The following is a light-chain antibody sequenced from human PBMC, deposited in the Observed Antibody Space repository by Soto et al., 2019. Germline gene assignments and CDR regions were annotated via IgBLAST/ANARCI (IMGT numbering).Light chain of an antibody. CDR1: QSVSSN. V-gene: IGKV3-15*01. J-gene: IGKJ5*01. CDR3: QQGGT. CDR2: GAS. Sequence: EIVMTQSPATLSVSPGARAPLSCRASQSVSSNLAWYQQKPGQAPRLLIYGASTRATGIPARFSGSGSGTEFTLTISSLQSEDFAVYYCQQGGTFGQGTRLEIK.